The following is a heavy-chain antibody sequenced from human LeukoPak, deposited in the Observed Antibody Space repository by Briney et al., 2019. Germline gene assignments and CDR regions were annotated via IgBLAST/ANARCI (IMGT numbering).Heavy chain of an antibody. J-gene: IGHJ3*02. CDR2: FDSENGET. CDR3: ARIRDGYNDAYDI. D-gene: IGHD5-24*01. V-gene: IGHV1-24*01. Sequence: ASVKVSCKVSGYTLTAFSMHWARQAPGKGLEWMGGFDSENGETIYAQKFQGRVTMTRDTSASTVYMELSSLRSEDTAIYYCARIRDGYNDAYDIWGQGTVVTVPS. CDR1: GYTLTAFS.